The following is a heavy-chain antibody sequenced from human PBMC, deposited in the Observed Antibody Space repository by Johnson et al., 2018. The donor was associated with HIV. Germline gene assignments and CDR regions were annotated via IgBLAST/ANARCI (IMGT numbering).Heavy chain of an antibody. Sequence: QVQLVESGGGVVQPGRSLRLSCAASGFTFSYYAMHWVRQVPGKGLEWVAGISYDGTNNYYATSVKGRFTISRDNSKNTLYLQMTSLRAEDTAVYLCARIRVAVITEVGAFDMWGQGTRVTVSS. CDR3: ARIRVAVITEVGAFDM. V-gene: IGHV3-30-3*01. CDR2: ISYDGTNN. J-gene: IGHJ3*02. D-gene: IGHD3-22*01. CDR1: GFTFSYYA.